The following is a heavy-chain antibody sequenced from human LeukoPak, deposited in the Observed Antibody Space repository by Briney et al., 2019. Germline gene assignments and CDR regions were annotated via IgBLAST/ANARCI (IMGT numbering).Heavy chain of an antibody. J-gene: IGHJ6*02. CDR1: GGSISSYY. Sequence: SETLSLTCTVSGGSISSYYWSWIRQPPGKGLEWIGYIYYSGSTNYNPSLKSRVTISVDTSKNQFSLKLSSVTAADTAVYYCARVADSNSWYYYFYGMDVWGQGTTVTVYS. D-gene: IGHD6-13*01. CDR3: ARVADSNSWYYYFYGMDV. V-gene: IGHV4-59*01. CDR2: IYYSGST.